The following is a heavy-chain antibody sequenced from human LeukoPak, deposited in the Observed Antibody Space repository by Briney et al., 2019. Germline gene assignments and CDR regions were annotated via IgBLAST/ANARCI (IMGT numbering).Heavy chain of an antibody. D-gene: IGHD3-10*01. V-gene: IGHV4-39*01. Sequence: PSETLSLTCTVSGGSISSSSYYWGWIRQPPGKGLEWIGSIYYSGSTYYNPSLKSRVTISVDTSKNQFSLKLSSVTAADTPVYYCARHLDQSSSEKTLWFGELSGRDNWFDPWGQGTLVTVSS. J-gene: IGHJ5*02. CDR2: IYYSGST. CDR3: ARHLDQSSSEKTLWFGELSGRDNWFDP. CDR1: GGSISSSSYY.